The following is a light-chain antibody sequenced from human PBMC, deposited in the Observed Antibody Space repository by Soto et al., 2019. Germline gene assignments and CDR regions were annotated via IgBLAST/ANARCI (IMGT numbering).Light chain of an antibody. CDR3: QTWGTGIVV. J-gene: IGLJ2*01. Sequence: QSVLTQSPSASASLGASVKLTCTLSSGHSTYAIAWHQQQPEKGPRYLMKLNSDGSHSKGDGIPDRFSGSSSGAERYLLISSLQSEDEADYYCQTWGTGIVVFGGVTKLTVL. V-gene: IGLV4-69*01. CDR1: SGHSTYA. CDR2: LNSDGSH.